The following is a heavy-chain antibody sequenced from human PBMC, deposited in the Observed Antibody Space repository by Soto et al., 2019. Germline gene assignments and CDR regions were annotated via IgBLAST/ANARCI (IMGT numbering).Heavy chain of an antibody. V-gene: IGHV3-23*01. D-gene: IGHD6-6*01. Sequence: EVQLLESGGGLVQPGGSLRLFCAASGFTFSSYAMSWVRQAPGKGLEWVSAISGSGGSTYYADSVKGRFTISRDNSKNTLYLQMNSLRAEDTAVYYCAKSRGVQQLMGDYWGQGTLVTVSS. CDR2: ISGSGGST. J-gene: IGHJ4*02. CDR1: GFTFSSYA. CDR3: AKSRGVQQLMGDY.